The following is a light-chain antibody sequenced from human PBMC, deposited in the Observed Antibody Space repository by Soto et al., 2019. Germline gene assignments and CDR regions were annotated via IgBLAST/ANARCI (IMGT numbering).Light chain of an antibody. Sequence: EIVLTQSPATLSLSPGERATLYCRASQSVSSYLAWYQQKPGQAPRLLIYDASNRATGIPARFSGSGSGTDFTLTISSLQSEDFALYYCQQYNNWPLTFGGGTKVDI. CDR1: QSVSSY. CDR2: DAS. V-gene: IGKV3-11*01. J-gene: IGKJ4*01. CDR3: QQYNNWPLT.